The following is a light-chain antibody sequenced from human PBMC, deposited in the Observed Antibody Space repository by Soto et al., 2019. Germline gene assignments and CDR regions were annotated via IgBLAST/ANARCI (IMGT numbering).Light chain of an antibody. V-gene: IGKV3-15*01. J-gene: IGKJ2*01. CDR1: QSVASN. CDR3: QQYHNWPPQYT. Sequence: EIVMTQSPASLSVSPGDGATLSCRASQSVASNVAWYQQKPGQGPRLLIHGASTRAVGVPAMFSGSGSGTDFTLTISSLQSEDFAVYYCQQYHNWPPQYTFGQGTKLQI. CDR2: GAS.